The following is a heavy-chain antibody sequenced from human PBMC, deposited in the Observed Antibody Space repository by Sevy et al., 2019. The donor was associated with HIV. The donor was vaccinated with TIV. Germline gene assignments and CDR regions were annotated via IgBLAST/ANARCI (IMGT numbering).Heavy chain of an antibody. CDR1: GFTFSTYW. Sequence: GGSLRLSCAASGFTFSTYWMSWVRQAPGKGLEWVATMKQDGSEKDYVDSVKGRFTISRDNAKNSLYLQMNSLRGEDTAVYSCVREGVGGYSYSLESWGQGTLVTVSS. CDR3: VREGVGGYSYSLES. D-gene: IGHD5-18*01. V-gene: IGHV3-7*01. CDR2: MKQDGSEK. J-gene: IGHJ4*02.